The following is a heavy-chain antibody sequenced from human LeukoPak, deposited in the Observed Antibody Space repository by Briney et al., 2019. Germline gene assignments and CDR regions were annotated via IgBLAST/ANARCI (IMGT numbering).Heavy chain of an antibody. D-gene: IGHD1-1*01. CDR1: GYSFSSYD. CDR2: MNPNSGNT. J-gene: IGHJ4*02. Sequence: GASVKVSCKASGYSFSSYDINWVRQATGQGLEWMGWMNPNSGNTGYAQKFQGRVTMTRNTSISTAYMELSSLRSEDTAVYYCARARRTGTQDYWGQGTLVTVSS. V-gene: IGHV1-8*02. CDR3: ARARRTGTQDY.